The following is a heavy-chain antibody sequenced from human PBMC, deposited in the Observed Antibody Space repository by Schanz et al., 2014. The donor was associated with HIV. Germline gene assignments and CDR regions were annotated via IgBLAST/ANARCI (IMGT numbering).Heavy chain of an antibody. V-gene: IGHV4-34*01. J-gene: IGHJ4*02. CDR2: INHNGDP. CDR1: GFTVSDNY. D-gene: IGHD5-12*01. CDR3: ARATTRTFHPTYYFDS. Sequence: VQLVESGGGLIQPGGSLRLSCAASGFTVSDNYMSWVRQPPGKGLEWIGDINHNGDPRYNASLKSRVTISLDSPKRQFSLKLKSVTAADTAVYFCARATTRTFHPTYYFDSWGQGTLVTVSS.